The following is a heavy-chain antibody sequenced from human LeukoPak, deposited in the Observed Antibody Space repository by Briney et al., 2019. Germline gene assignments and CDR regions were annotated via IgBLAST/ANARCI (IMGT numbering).Heavy chain of an antibody. CDR2: ISGSSNTI. D-gene: IGHD2-2*01. CDR3: ARGGPCRSTNYYYYCYRDV. CDR1: GFSFSTYA. J-gene: IGHJ6*03. V-gene: IGHV3-48*04. Sequence: GGSLRLSCAASGFSFSTYAMNWVRQAPGKGLEWLSYISGSSNTIYYADSVKGRFTVSRDNAKNSLHLQMNSLRTEDTAVYFCARGGPCRSTNYYYYCYRDVWGKGTTVSVSS.